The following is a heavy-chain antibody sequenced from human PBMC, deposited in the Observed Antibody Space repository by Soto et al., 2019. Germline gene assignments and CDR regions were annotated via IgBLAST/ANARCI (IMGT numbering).Heavy chain of an antibody. D-gene: IGHD2-2*01. J-gene: IGHJ3*02. V-gene: IGHV1-69*13. CDR3: AGEQPDEECGSSTSCYAFDI. CDR2: IIPIFGTA. Sequence: ASVKVSCKASGGTFSSYAISWVRQAPGQGLEWMGGIIPIFGTANYAQKFQGRVTITADESTSTAYMELSSLRSEDTAVYYCAGEQPDEECGSSTSCYAFDIWGQGTMVTVSS. CDR1: GGTFSSYA.